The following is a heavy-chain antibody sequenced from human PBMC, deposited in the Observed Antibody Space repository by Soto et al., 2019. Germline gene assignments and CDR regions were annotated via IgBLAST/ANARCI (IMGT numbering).Heavy chain of an antibody. CDR2: IIAYSGNT. J-gene: IGHJ3*02. CDR3: AAGRYYDSSGYYSGAFDI. D-gene: IGHD3-22*01. Sequence: ASVKVSCKASGYTFTSYGISWVRQAPGQGLEWMGWIIAYSGNTNYAQKLQERVTMTRDISTSTAYMELSSLRSEDTAVYYCAAGRYYDSSGYYSGAFDIWGQGTMVTVSS. CDR1: GYTFTSYG. V-gene: IGHV1-18*01.